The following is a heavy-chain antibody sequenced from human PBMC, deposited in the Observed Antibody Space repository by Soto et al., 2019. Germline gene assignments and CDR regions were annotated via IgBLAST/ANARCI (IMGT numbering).Heavy chain of an antibody. CDR1: GGSISSYY. Sequence: SETLSLTCTVSGGSISSYYWSWIRQPPGKGLEWIGYIYYSGSTNYNPSLKGRVTISVDTSKNQFSLKLSSVTAADTAVYYCARHVEAPPRYYYYYYMDVWGKGTTVTVSS. V-gene: IGHV4-59*08. CDR2: IYYSGST. CDR3: ARHVEAPPRYYYYYYMDV. J-gene: IGHJ6*03.